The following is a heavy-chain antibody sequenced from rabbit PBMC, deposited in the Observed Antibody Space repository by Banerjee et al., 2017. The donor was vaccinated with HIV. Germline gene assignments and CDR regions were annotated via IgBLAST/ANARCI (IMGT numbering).Heavy chain of an antibody. CDR2: INAYTGKP. V-gene: IGHV1S45*01. Sequence: QEQLVESGRGLVKPEGSLTLTCKASGFSFSDRDVMCWVRQAPGKGLQWIACINAYTGKPVYATWVNGRFTISSHDAQNTLYLQLNSLTAADTATYFCVRARPYPFVLWGPGTLVTVS. J-gene: IGHJ4*01. D-gene: IGHD1-1*01. CDR3: VRARPYPFVL. CDR1: GFSFSDRDV.